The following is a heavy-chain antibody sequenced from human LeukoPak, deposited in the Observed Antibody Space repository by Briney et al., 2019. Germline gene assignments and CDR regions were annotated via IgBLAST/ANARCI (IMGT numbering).Heavy chain of an antibody. V-gene: IGHV1-18*01. Sequence: ASVKVSCKASGYTFTSYGISWVRQAPGQGLEWMGWISAYNGNTNYAQRFRGRVTMTSDTSTSTAYMELRSLRSDDTAVYYCARAVIPVAVKPAFDYWGQGTLVTVSS. CDR1: GYTFTSYG. D-gene: IGHD6-13*01. J-gene: IGHJ4*02. CDR3: ARAVIPVAVKPAFDY. CDR2: ISAYNGNT.